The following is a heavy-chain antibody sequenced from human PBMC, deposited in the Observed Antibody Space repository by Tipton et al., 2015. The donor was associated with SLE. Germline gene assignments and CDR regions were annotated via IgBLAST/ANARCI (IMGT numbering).Heavy chain of an antibody. CDR1: GGSISSYY. V-gene: IGHV4-59*01. CDR2: IYYSGST. Sequence: LRLSCTVSGGSISSYYWSWIRQPPGKGLEWIGYIYYSGSTNYNPSLKSRVTISVDTSKNQFSLKLSSVTAADTAVYYCVRGGGIAAAGDAFDIWGQGTMVTVSS. J-gene: IGHJ3*02. CDR3: VRGGGIAAAGDAFDI. D-gene: IGHD6-13*01.